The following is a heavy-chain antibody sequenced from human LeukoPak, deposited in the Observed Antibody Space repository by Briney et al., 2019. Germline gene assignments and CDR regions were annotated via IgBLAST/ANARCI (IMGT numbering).Heavy chain of an antibody. CDR2: INHSGST. J-gene: IGHJ4*02. V-gene: IGHV4-34*01. CDR1: GGSFSGYY. D-gene: IGHD3-10*01. CDR3: ARGPRYYGSGSYYGY. Sequence: SETLSLTCAVYGGSFSGYYWSWIRRPPGKGLEWIGEINHSGSTNYNPSLKSRVTISVDTSKNQFSLKLSSVTAADTAVYYCARGPRYYGSGSYYGYWGQGTLVTVSS.